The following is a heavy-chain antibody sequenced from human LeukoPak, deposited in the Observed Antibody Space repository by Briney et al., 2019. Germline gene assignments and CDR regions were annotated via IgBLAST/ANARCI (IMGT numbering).Heavy chain of an antibody. V-gene: IGHV4-59*08. Sequence: PSETLSLTCTVSGGSISSYYWSWIRQPPGKGLEWIGYIFHSGSTKYNPSLESRVTISIDTSKNQFSLRLSSVTAADTAVYYCARHLRRWAARKTVTMAFDIWGQGTMVTVSS. CDR1: GGSISSYY. D-gene: IGHD4-17*01. J-gene: IGHJ3*02. CDR2: IFHSGST. CDR3: ARHLRRWAARKTVTMAFDI.